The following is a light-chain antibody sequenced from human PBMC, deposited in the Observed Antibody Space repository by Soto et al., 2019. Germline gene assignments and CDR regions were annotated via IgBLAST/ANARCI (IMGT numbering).Light chain of an antibody. CDR2: DII. CDR3: QSYDSTLSARYV. J-gene: IGLJ1*01. CDR1: SSNIGTGYD. Sequence: QSVLTQPPSVSGAPGQRGTISCTGSSSNIGTGYDVHWYQQLPRTVPKLLIYDIINRPSGVPDRFSGSKSGTSASLAITGLQAEDEGDYYCQSYDSTLSARYVFGTGTKLTVL. V-gene: IGLV1-40*01.